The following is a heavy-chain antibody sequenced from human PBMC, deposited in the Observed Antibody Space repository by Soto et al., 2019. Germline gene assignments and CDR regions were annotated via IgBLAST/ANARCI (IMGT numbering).Heavy chain of an antibody. Sequence: ESGGDLVQPGGSLRLSCAASGFTFSSYAMSWVRQAPGKGLESVATISGSGGATYYADSVKGRFTISRDNSKNTLFLQVESLRVEDTALYYCAKDRGFDSSGIDYWGLGTLVTVSS. CDR2: ISGSGGAT. D-gene: IGHD3-22*01. V-gene: IGHV3-23*01. CDR1: GFTFSSYA. CDR3: AKDRGFDSSGIDY. J-gene: IGHJ4*02.